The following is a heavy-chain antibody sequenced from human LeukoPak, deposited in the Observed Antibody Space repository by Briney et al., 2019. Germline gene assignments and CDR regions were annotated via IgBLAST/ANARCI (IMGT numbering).Heavy chain of an antibody. V-gene: IGHV1-8*03. CDR2: MNPNSGNT. CDR3: ARGGEYSGSYYDWFDP. D-gene: IGHD1-26*01. J-gene: IGHJ5*02. CDR1: GYTFTSYD. Sequence: ASVKVSCKASGYTFTSYDINWVRQATGQGLEWMGWMNPNSGNTGYAQKFQGRVTINRNTSIRTAYMELSSLRSEDTAVYYCARGGEYSGSYYDWFDPWGQGTLVTVSS.